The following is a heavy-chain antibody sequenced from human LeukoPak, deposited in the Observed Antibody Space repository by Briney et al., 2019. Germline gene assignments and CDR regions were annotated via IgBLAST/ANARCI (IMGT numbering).Heavy chain of an antibody. CDR3: AIDVGLAY. J-gene: IGHJ4*02. V-gene: IGHV4-4*07. Sequence: SETLSLTCTVSGVSINTYYWSWFRQPVGKSLEWIGRIHSDGSTYDNPSLRSPVSMSIDTSKNQFSLTLTSVTAADTAVYFCAIDVGLAYWGQGILVTVSS. CDR1: GVSINTYY. CDR2: IHSDGST.